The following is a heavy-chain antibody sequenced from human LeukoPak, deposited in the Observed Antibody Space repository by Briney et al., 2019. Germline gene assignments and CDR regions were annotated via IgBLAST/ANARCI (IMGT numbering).Heavy chain of an antibody. V-gene: IGHV1-18*01. J-gene: IGHJ3*02. CDR3: ARVTMIVVVITTDAFDI. CDR1: GYTFTSYG. D-gene: IGHD3-22*01. CDR2: ISAYNGNT. Sequence: ASVKVSCKASGYTFTSYGISWVRQAPGQGLEWMGWISAYNGNTNYAQKLQGRVTMTTDTSTSTAYMELRSLRSDDTAVYYCARVTMIVVVITTDAFDIWGQGTMVTVSS.